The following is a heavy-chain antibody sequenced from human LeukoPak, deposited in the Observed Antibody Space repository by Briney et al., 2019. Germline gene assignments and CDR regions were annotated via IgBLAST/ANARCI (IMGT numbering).Heavy chain of an antibody. CDR3: ASEESRGVYGMDV. V-gene: IGHV3-13*01. J-gene: IGHJ6*02. CDR1: GFSLSRYD. CDR2: ISPAGHT. Sequence: GGSLRLSCAASGFSLSRYDMHWVRHPTGGGLEWVSTISPAGHTYYPDSVKGRFTISRENAKNSLFLQLNNLRAGDTAVYFCASEESRGVYGMDVWGQGTTVTVSS. D-gene: IGHD3-10*01.